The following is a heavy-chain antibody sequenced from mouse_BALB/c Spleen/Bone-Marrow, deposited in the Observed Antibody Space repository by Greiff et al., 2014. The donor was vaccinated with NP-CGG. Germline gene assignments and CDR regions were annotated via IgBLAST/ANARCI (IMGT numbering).Heavy chain of an antibody. V-gene: IGHV1-20*02. J-gene: IGHJ4*01. CDR3: AREGYYYGSRYGNAMDY. CDR1: GYSFTGYF. Sequence: VQLQQSGPELVKPGASVKIYCKASGYSFTGYFMNWVMQSHGKSLEWIGRINPYNGDTFYNQKFKGKATLTVDKSSSTAHMDLRSLASEDSAVYYCAREGYYYGSRYGNAMDYWGQGTSVTVSS. D-gene: IGHD1-1*01. CDR2: INPYNGDT.